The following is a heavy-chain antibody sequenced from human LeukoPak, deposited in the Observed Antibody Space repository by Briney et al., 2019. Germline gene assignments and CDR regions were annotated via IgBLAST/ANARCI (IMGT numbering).Heavy chain of an antibody. Sequence: SETLSLTCAVYGGSFSGYYWSWIRQPPGKGLEWIGEINHSGSTNYNPSLKNRVTISVDTSSKQFSLKLSSVTAADTAVYYSARGPHTDYVDYSAPRPERYFDYWGQGTLVTVSS. CDR1: GGSFSGYY. CDR3: ARGPHTDYVDYSAPRPERYFDY. J-gene: IGHJ4*02. V-gene: IGHV4-34*01. D-gene: IGHD4-17*01. CDR2: INHSGST.